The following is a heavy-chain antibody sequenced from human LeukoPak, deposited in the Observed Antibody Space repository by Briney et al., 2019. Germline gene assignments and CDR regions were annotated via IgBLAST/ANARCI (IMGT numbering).Heavy chain of an antibody. CDR2: ISGSGGST. Sequence: GGSLRLSCAASGFTFSSYAMSWVRQAPGKGLEWVSAISGSGGSTYYADSVKGRFTISRDNSKNTLYLQMNSLRAEDTAVYYCAIVARRGVIISGTDYWGQGTLVTVSS. CDR3: AIVARRGVIISGTDY. CDR1: GFTFSSYA. V-gene: IGHV3-23*01. J-gene: IGHJ4*02. D-gene: IGHD3-10*01.